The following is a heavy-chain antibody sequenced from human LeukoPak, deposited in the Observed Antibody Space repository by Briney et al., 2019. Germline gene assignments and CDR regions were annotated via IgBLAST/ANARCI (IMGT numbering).Heavy chain of an antibody. CDR1: GFTFSSYG. CDR2: IRYGGSNK. CDR3: ASVFGQWLVSFDL. Sequence: GGSLRLSCAASGFTFSSYGMHWVRQAPGKGLEWVAFIRYGGSNKYYADSVKGGFTISRENAKNTLYLQMKSLRADHRAVYYCASVFGQWLVSFDLWARGTMLTVS. J-gene: IGHJ3*01. D-gene: IGHD6-19*01. V-gene: IGHV3-30*02.